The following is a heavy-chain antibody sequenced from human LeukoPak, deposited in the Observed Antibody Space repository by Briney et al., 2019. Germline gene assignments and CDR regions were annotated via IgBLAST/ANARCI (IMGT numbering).Heavy chain of an antibody. CDR1: AASISRFS. J-gene: IGHJ4*02. CDR2: ISDSGNT. CDR3: ARYKSLWSYYFDF. V-gene: IGHV4-59*01. D-gene: IGHD4/OR15-4a*01. Sequence: TPSETLSLTCTVSAASISRFSWGWLRQPPGKGLEYIGHISDSGNTNYNGSLKSRVYIAVDASKNQFSLKLNSVTAADTAVYYCARYKSLWSYYFDFWGQGTLVTVSS.